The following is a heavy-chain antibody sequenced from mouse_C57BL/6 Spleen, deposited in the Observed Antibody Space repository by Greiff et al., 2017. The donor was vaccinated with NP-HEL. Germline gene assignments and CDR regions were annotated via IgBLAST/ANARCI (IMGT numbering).Heavy chain of an antibody. CDR1: GYSFTSYY. D-gene: IGHD2-5*01. CDR2: IYPGSGNT. CDR3: ARSPPYSNYVYFDY. J-gene: IGHJ2*01. Sequence: VKLMESGPELVKPGASVKISCKASGYSFTSYYIHWVKQRPGQGLEWIGWIYPGSGNTKYNEKFKGKATLTADTSSSTAYMQLSSLTSEDSAVYYCARSPPYSNYVYFDYWGQGTTLTVSS. V-gene: IGHV1-66*01.